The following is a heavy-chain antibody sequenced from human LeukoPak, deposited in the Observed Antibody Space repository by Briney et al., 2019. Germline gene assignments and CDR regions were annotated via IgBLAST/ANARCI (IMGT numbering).Heavy chain of an antibody. CDR1: GYTFTSYG. D-gene: IGHD3-3*01. Sequence: GASVKVSCKASGYTFTSYGISWVRQAPGQGLEWMGWISAYNGNTNYAQKLQGRVTMTTDTSTSTAYMELRSLRSDDTAVYYCARTSITIFGVVKLENYWGRGTLVTVSS. V-gene: IGHV1-18*01. J-gene: IGHJ4*02. CDR2: ISAYNGNT. CDR3: ARTSITIFGVVKLENY.